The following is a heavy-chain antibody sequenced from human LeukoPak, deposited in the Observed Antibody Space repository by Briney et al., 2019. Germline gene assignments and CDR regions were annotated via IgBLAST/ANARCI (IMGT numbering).Heavy chain of an antibody. CDR3: AKWGDYDVLTGYYVSDY. Sequence: PGGSLRLSCADSGCTFSNYAMSWVRQAPGKGLDWVSAITGSGGNTYYADSVKGRFTISRDNSKNTLYLQMNSLRAEDTAVYYCAKWGDYDVLTGYYVSDYWGQGALVTVSS. CDR1: GCTFSNYA. D-gene: IGHD3-9*01. J-gene: IGHJ4*02. V-gene: IGHV3-23*01. CDR2: ITGSGGNT.